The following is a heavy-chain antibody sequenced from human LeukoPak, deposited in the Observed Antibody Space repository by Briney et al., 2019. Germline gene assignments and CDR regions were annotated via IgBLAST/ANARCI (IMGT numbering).Heavy chain of an antibody. V-gene: IGHV3-48*02. CDR1: GFTFSRYS. D-gene: IGHD2-2*01. J-gene: IGHJ4*02. CDR2: ISSSSSII. Sequence: GGSLRLSCVASGFTFSRYSMNWVRQAPGKGLERVSYISSSSSIIYYADSVKGRFTISRDNAKNSLYLQMNSLRDEDTAVYYCASSTQISKYADYWGQGALVTVSS. CDR3: ASSTQISKYADY.